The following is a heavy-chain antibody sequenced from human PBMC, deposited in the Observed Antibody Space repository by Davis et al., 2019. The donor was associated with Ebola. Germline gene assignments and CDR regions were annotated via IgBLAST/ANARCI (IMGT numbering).Heavy chain of an antibody. Sequence: SETLSLTCTVSGGSVSSGSYYWSWIRQPPGTGLEWIGYIYYSGSTNYNPSLKSRVTISVDTSKNQFSLKLSSVTAADTAVYYCARGSTIFGVVITYFDYWGQGTLVTVSS. CDR2: IYYSGST. CDR1: GGSVSSGSYY. D-gene: IGHD3-3*01. CDR3: ARGSTIFGVVITYFDY. J-gene: IGHJ4*02. V-gene: IGHV4-61*01.